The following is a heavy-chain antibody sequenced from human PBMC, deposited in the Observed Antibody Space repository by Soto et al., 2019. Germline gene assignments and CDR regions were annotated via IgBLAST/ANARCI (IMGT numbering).Heavy chain of an antibody. D-gene: IGHD2-15*01. V-gene: IGHV3-23*01. Sequence: GGSLRLSCAASGFTFSTSGMSWVRQAPRKGLEWVSAISGSGETTYYADSVKGRFTISRDNSKNTLDLQMNSLRAEDTAVYYCAKCSGGGCYTAFHIWGQGTMVTVSS. CDR1: GFTFSTSG. CDR3: AKCSGGGCYTAFHI. CDR2: ISGSGETT. J-gene: IGHJ3*02.